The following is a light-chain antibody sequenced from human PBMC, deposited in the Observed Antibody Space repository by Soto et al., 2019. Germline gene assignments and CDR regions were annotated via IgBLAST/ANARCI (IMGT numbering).Light chain of an antibody. J-gene: IGKJ1*01. V-gene: IGKV3-20*01. CDR1: QTVRNNY. Sequence: EFVLTQSPGTLSLSPGERATLSCRASQTVRNNYLAWYQQKPGQAPRLLIYDASSRATGIPDRFSGGGSGTDFTLTISRLEPEDFATYYCQQYTSYSSFGQGTKVDIK. CDR3: QQYTSYSS. CDR2: DAS.